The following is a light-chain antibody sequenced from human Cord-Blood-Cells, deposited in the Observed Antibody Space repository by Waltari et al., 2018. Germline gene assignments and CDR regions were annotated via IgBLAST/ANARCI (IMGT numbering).Light chain of an antibody. CDR3: QQYNNWPPIT. CDR1: QSVSSN. Sequence: EIVLTQSPATLSVYPGERATLSCRASQSVSSNLAWYQQKPGQAPRLLIYGASTRATSIPARFSGSGSGTEFTLTISSLQSEDFAVYYCQQYNNWPPITFGQGTRLEIK. J-gene: IGKJ5*01. V-gene: IGKV3-15*01. CDR2: GAS.